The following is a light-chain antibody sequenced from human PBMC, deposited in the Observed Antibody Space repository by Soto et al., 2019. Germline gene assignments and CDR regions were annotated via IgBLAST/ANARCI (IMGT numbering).Light chain of an antibody. CDR3: QQANSFPLT. CDR1: RGLSSW. Sequence: DIQMTQSPFSVSASVGDRVTITCRASRGLSSWLAWYQQKAGKAPKLLITAASTLHSGVPSRFSGSGSGTDFTLTITSLQPDDFGTYYCQQANSFPLTFGGGTKVEIK. CDR2: AAS. V-gene: IGKV1-12*01. J-gene: IGKJ4*01.